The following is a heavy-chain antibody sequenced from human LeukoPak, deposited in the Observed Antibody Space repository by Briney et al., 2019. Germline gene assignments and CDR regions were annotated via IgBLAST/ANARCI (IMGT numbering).Heavy chain of an antibody. CDR1: GFAFSSCA. J-gene: IGHJ4*02. Sequence: GGSLRLSCAASGFAFSSCAMSWVRQAPGKGLEWVSGISGSAGSTNYADSVKGRFTISRDNSKNTLYLQMNSLRAEDTAVYYCANRGQLLSFDYWGQGTLVTVSS. D-gene: IGHD2-2*01. V-gene: IGHV3-23*01. CDR2: ISGSAGST. CDR3: ANRGQLLSFDY.